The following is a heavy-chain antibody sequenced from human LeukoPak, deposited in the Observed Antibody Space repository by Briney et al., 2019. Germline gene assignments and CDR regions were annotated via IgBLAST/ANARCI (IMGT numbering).Heavy chain of an antibody. CDR3: ARGLYSGYDKQLLCFY. V-gene: IGHV4-38-2*02. CDR1: GYSISSGYY. J-gene: IGHJ4*02. CDR2: IYHSGST. Sequence: SETLSLTCTVSGYSISSGYYWGWIRQPPGKGLEWIGSIYHSGSTYYNPSLKSRVTISVDTSKNQFSLKLSSVTAADTAVYYCARGLYSGYDKQLLCFYWGQGTLVTVSS. D-gene: IGHD5-12*01.